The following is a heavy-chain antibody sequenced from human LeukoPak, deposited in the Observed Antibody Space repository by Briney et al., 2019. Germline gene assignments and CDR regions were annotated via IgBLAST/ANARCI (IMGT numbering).Heavy chain of an antibody. CDR2: IFHSGST. D-gene: IGHD2-15*01. CDR3: ARFSGYCSGGSCYSGYYYYMDV. Sequence: SETLSLTCNVSNYSISRGYFWGWVRQPPGKGLEWIGSIFHSGSTYYNPSLKRRVTVSVDTSKNQVSLKLSSVTAADTAVYYCARFSGYCSGGSCYSGYYYYMDVWGKGTTVTISS. J-gene: IGHJ6*03. CDR1: NYSISRGYF. V-gene: IGHV4-38-2*02.